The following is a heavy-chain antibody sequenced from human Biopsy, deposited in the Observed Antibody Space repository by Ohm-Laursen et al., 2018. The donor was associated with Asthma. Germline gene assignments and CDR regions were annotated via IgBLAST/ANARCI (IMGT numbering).Heavy chain of an antibody. CDR1: GGSVSSDKYY. J-gene: IGHJ4*02. V-gene: IGHV4-61*01. CDR2: IFYSGAT. Sequence: SETLSLTCSVSGGSVSSDKYYWSWIRQPPGKGLEWIAYIFYSGATNYNPALKSRVAQSIDTSKSQFSLSLNSLSAAATAVYYCARGTIVAGIDYWGRGTLVTVSS. CDR3: ARGTIVAGIDY. D-gene: IGHD5-12*01.